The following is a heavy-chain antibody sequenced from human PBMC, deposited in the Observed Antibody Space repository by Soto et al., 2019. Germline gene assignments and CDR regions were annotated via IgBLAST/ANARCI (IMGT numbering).Heavy chain of an antibody. CDR2: ISSSSSYI. V-gene: IGHV3-21*01. CDR1: GFTFSSYS. D-gene: IGHD3-16*01. CDR3: TSASSTEINKYP. Sequence: KPGGSLRLSCAASGFTFSSYSMNWVRQAPGKGLEWVSSISSSSSYIYYADSVKGRFTISRDNAKNSLYLQMNSLRAEDTAVFYCTSASSTEINKYPWGQGPLVTVS. J-gene: IGHJ5*02.